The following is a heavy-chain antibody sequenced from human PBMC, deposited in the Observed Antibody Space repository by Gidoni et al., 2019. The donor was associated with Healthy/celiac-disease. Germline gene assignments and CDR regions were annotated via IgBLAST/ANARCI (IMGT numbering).Heavy chain of an antibody. CDR1: GFPFRSYA. Sequence: EVQLLESGGGLVQPGGSLRLSCADSGFPFRSYAMGWVRQAPGKGLEGVSAISGSGGSTYYADSVKGRFTISRDNSKNTLYLQMNSLRAEDTAVYYCAKDISPGFDYWGQGTLVTVSS. CDR2: ISGSGGST. V-gene: IGHV3-23*01. D-gene: IGHD1-20*01. J-gene: IGHJ4*02. CDR3: AKDISPGFDY.